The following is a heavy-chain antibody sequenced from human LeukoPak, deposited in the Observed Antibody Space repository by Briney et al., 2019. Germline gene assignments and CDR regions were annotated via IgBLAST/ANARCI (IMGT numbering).Heavy chain of an antibody. CDR3: ARDDCGDTCYPGGY. CDR1: GYTFINYV. V-gene: IGHV1-3*01. J-gene: IGHJ4*02. Sequence: ASLKVSCKASGYTFINYVVHWVRQAPGQRPEWMGWINAGNGDTKYSQNFQDRVTITRDTSASTAYMELSSLTSEDTALYYCARDDCGDTCYPGGYWGQGTLVTVSS. D-gene: IGHD2-21*01. CDR2: INAGNGDT.